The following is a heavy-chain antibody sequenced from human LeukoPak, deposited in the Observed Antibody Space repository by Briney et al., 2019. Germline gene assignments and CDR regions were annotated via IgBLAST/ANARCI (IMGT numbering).Heavy chain of an antibody. J-gene: IGHJ4*02. V-gene: IGHV2-5*01. Sequence: SGPTLVKPTQTLTLTCTFSGLSLSTSGVGVGWIRQPPGKALEWLALIYWNDDKRYSPSLKSRLTITKDTSKNQVVLTMTNMDPVDTATYYCAHPSFYYYDSSGSPFDYWGQGTLVTVSS. CDR1: GLSLSTSGVG. CDR2: IYWNDDK. CDR3: AHPSFYYYDSSGSPFDY. D-gene: IGHD3-22*01.